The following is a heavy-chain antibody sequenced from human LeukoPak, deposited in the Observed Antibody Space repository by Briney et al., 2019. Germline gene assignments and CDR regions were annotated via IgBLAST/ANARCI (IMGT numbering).Heavy chain of an antibody. CDR1: GQTFTKYW. J-gene: IGHJ5*02. CDR3: MCLKSGSHWFVP. Sequence: GESLKISCKGSGQTFTKYWFGWVRQMPGKGLEWMGIIYPDYSDTRYSPSFQGQVTISADKSINTAYQQWSSLKASDIAMYYCMCLKSGSHWFVPWGEGTPVIVSS. CDR2: IYPDYSDT. D-gene: IGHD1-26*01. V-gene: IGHV5-51*01.